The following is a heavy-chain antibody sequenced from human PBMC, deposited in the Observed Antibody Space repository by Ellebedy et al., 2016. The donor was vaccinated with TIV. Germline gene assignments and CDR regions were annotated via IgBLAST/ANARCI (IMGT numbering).Heavy chain of an antibody. V-gene: IGHV3-72*01. CDR2: SRNKADNYAT. CDR1: GFTFSDQP. J-gene: IGHJ4*02. D-gene: IGHD5-24*01. Sequence: GESLKISXAASGFTFSDQPMDWVRQAPGMGLEWVGRSRNKADNYATVYAATVRGRFIISRDGSKNSLYLQMNSLKTEDTAVYYCTTMAGPSSDNWGQGTLVTVSS. CDR3: TTMAGPSSDN.